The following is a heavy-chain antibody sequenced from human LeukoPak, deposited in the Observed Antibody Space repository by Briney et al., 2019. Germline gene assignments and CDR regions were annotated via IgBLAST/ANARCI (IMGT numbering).Heavy chain of an antibody. V-gene: IGHV4-59*01. CDR2: IYYSGST. D-gene: IGHD6-13*01. Sequence: SETLSLTCTVSGGSISSYYWSWIRQPPGKGLEWIGYIYYSGSTNYNPSLKSRVTMSVDTSKNQFSLKLSSVTAADTAVYYCASHQTRIIAAAGTGLQHWGQGTLVTVSS. J-gene: IGHJ1*01. CDR3: ASHQTRIIAAAGTGLQH. CDR1: GGSISSYY.